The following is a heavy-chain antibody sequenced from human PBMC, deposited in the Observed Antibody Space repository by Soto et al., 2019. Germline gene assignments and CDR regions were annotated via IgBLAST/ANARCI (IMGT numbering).Heavy chain of an antibody. CDR1: GGSISSYY. Sequence: SETLSLTCTVSGGSISSYYWSWVRQPPGKGLEWIGYIYYSGSTNYNPSLKSRVTISVDTSKNQFSLKLSSVTAADTAVYYCARHPPPYSGYDPDCDYSHYYYYMDVWGKGTTVTVSS. CDR2: IYYSGST. D-gene: IGHD5-12*01. J-gene: IGHJ6*03. V-gene: IGHV4-59*08. CDR3: ARHPPPYSGYDPDCDYSHYYYYMDV.